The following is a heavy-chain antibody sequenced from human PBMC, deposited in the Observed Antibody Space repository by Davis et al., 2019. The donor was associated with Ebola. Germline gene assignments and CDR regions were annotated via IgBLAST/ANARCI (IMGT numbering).Heavy chain of an antibody. V-gene: IGHV1-3*01. D-gene: IGHD3-22*01. J-gene: IGHJ4*02. CDR3: AREDYLQTSGYSTFDY. Sequence: AASVKVSCKASGYSFTSYAIHWVRQAPGQSLEGMGWIHAGNGNTKYSQKFQGRVTITRETSANTAYMELSSLRSEDTAVYYCAREDYLQTSGYSTFDYWDQGTPVTVSS. CDR2: IHAGNGNT. CDR1: GYSFTSYA.